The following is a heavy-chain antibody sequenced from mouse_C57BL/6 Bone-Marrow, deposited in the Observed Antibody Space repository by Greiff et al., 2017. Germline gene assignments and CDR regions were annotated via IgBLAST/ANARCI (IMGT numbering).Heavy chain of an antibody. CDR3: ARSGTVVANWYFDV. V-gene: IGHV1-64*01. CDR2: IHPNSGST. J-gene: IGHJ1*03. Sequence: QVQLQQPGAELVKPGASVKLSCKASGYTFTSYWMHWVKQRPGQGLEWIGMIHPNSGSTNYNEKFKSKATLTVDKSSSTAYMQLSSLTSEDSAVYYCARSGTVVANWYFDVWGTGTTVTVSS. CDR1: GYTFTSYW. D-gene: IGHD1-1*01.